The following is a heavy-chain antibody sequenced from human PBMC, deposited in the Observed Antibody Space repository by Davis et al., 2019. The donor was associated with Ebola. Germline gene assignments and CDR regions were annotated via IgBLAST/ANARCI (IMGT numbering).Heavy chain of an antibody. CDR1: GFTFSSYS. CDR2: ISSDSDYI. D-gene: IGHD6-13*01. V-gene: IGHV3-21*01. J-gene: IGHJ6*02. CDR3: ARDRGIAAAGALFYYYYGMDV. Sequence: GGSLRLSCAASGFTFSSYSMNWVRQAPGKGLEWVSSISSDSDYIYYADSVKGRFTISRDNSKNTLYLQMNSLRAEDTAVYYCARDRGIAAAGALFYYYYGMDVWGQGTTVTVSS.